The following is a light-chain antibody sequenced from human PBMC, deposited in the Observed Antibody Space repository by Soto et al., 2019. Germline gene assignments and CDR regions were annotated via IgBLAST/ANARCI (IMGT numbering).Light chain of an antibody. V-gene: IGKV3-15*01. CDR1: QSVNSN. CDR2: AAS. CDR3: QQSNTWPPWT. Sequence: IVMTQSPASLSVSPGERATLSCRASQSVNSNLAWYQQKPGQAPRLLIYAASTRATGIPARFSGSGSGTEFTLTISSLQSEDFAVYYCQQSNTWPPWTFGQGTKVDIK. J-gene: IGKJ1*01.